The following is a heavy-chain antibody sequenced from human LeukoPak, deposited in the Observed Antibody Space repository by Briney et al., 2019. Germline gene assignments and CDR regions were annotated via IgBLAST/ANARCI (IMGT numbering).Heavy chain of an antibody. CDR2: ISGSGGST. V-gene: IGHV3-23*01. CDR1: GFTFSSYA. D-gene: IGHD3-10*01. CDR3: AKSHHGSGSYSLSPRYYYYYYGMDV. J-gene: IGHJ6*02. Sequence: PGGSLRLSCAASGFTFSSYAMSWVRQAPGKGLEWVSAISGSGGSTYYADSVKGRFTISRDNSKNTLYLQMNSLRAEDTAVYYCAKSHHGSGSYSLSPRYYYYYYGMDVWGQGTTVTVSS.